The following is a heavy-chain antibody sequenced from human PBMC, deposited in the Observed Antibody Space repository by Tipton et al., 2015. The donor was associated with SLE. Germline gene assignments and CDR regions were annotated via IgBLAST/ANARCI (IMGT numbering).Heavy chain of an antibody. CDR3: ARSSSWYRTHFDY. Sequence: TLSLTCAVYGGSFSGYYWGWIRQPPGKGLEWIGEINHSGSTNYNPSLKSRVTISVDTSKNQFSLKLSSVTAADTAVYYCARSSSWYRTHFDYWGQGTLVTVSS. CDR2: INHSGST. J-gene: IGHJ4*02. D-gene: IGHD6-13*01. V-gene: IGHV4-34*01. CDR1: GGSFSGYY.